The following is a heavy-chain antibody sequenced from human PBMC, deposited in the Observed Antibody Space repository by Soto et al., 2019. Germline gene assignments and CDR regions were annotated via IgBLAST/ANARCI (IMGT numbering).Heavy chain of an antibody. J-gene: IGHJ1*01. CDR2: IYYSGST. D-gene: IGHD3-22*01. CDR1: GVSISSSSYY. Sequence: PSETLSLTCTVSGVSISSSSYYWGWIRQPPGKGLEWIGSIYYSGSTYYNPSLKSRVTISVDTSKNQFSLKLSSVTAADTAVYYCASLDEGKGGYYSEYFQHWGQGTLVTVSS. V-gene: IGHV4-39*01. CDR3: ASLDEGKGGYYSEYFQH.